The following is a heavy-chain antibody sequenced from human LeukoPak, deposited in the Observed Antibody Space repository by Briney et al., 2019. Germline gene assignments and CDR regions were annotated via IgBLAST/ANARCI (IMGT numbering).Heavy chain of an antibody. J-gene: IGHJ4*02. CDR3: ARVVYGDSSKDFDY. CDR2: ISYSGNT. CDR1: GGSISSGDYH. V-gene: IGHV4-30-4*01. D-gene: IGHD4-17*01. Sequence: PSETLSLTCTISGGSISSGDYHWNWIRQPPGRGLEWIGYISYSGNTYYNPSLKSRVTISVDTSKNQFSLKLSSVTAADTAVYYCARVVYGDSSKDFDYWGQGTLVTVSS.